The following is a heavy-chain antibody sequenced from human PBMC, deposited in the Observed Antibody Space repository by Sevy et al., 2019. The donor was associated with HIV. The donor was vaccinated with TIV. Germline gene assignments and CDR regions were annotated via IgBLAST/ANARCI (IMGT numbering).Heavy chain of an antibody. CDR3: GSEGSTKPHDY. J-gene: IGHJ4*02. Sequence: GGSLRLSCATSGFPFNIYSMSWVRQAPGKGLEWVSTLSFGCGKINYADSVKGRFTISRDNSENTLYLEMNSLRAEDTALYFCGSEGSTKPHDYWGRGTLVTVSS. CDR1: GFPFNIYS. V-gene: IGHV3-23*01. CDR2: LSFGCGKI. D-gene: IGHD1-26*01.